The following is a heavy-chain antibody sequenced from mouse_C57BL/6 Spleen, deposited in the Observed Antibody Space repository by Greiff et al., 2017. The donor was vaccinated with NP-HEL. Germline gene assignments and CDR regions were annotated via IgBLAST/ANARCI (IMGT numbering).Heavy chain of an antibody. CDR2: IYPGDGDT. V-gene: IGHV1-80*01. CDR3: ARSEIYYGSRHWYFDV. Sequence: VKLQESGAELVKPGASVKISCKASGYAFSSYWMNWVKQRPGKGLEWIGQIYPGDGDTNYNGKFKGKATLTADKSSSTAYMQLSSLTSEDSAVYFCARSEIYYGSRHWYFDVWGTGTTVTVAS. D-gene: IGHD1-1*01. CDR1: GYAFSSYW. J-gene: IGHJ1*03.